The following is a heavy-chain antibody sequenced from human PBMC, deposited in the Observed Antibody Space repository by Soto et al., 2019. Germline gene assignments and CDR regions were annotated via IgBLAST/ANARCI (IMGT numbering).Heavy chain of an antibody. D-gene: IGHD3-10*01. J-gene: IGHJ6*03. CDR1: GGSFIGYY. Sequence: QVQLQQWGAGLLKPSETLSLTCAVYGGSFIGYYWSGIRQPPGKGLEWIGEINHSGSTNYNPSLKSRVTISVDTSKNQFSLKLSSVTAADTAVYYCARGTRLWFGELLADYYYMDVWGKGTTVTVSS. V-gene: IGHV4-34*01. CDR2: INHSGST. CDR3: ARGTRLWFGELLADYYYMDV.